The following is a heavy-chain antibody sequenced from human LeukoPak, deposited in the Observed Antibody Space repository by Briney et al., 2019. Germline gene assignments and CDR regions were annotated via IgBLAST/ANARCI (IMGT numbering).Heavy chain of an antibody. D-gene: IGHD2-15*01. CDR1: GFTFSSYW. Sequence: GSLRLSCAASGFTFSSYWMSWVRQAPGKGLEWIGYIYYSGSTNYNPSLKSRVTISVDTSKNQFSLKLSSVTAADTAVYYCARVGGYYYGMDVWGQGTTVTVSS. CDR3: ARVGGYYYGMDV. CDR2: IYYSGST. J-gene: IGHJ6*02. V-gene: IGHV4-59*01.